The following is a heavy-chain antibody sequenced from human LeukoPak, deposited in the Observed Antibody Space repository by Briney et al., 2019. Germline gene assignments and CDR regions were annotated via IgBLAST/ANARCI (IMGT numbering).Heavy chain of an antibody. V-gene: IGHV4-34*01. CDR3: ARVYCSGGSCYPNLHDY. D-gene: IGHD2-15*01. CDR1: GGSFSGYY. CDR2: INHSGST. Sequence: PSETLSLTCAVYGGSFSGYYRSWIRQPPGKGLEWIGEINHSGSTNYNPSLKSRVTISVDTSKNQFSLKLSSVTAADTAVYYCARVYCSGGSCYPNLHDYWGQGTLATVSS. J-gene: IGHJ4*02.